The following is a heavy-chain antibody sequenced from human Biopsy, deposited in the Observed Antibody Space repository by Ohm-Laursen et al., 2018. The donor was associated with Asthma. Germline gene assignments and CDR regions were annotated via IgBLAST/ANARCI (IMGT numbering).Heavy chain of an antibody. CDR2: ISKDASTQ. D-gene: IGHD1-1*01. V-gene: IGHV3-30*01. CDR1: GFSFSNFA. Sequence: SLRLSCAAFGFSFSNFAIHWVRQAPGKGLEWVGVISKDASTQDYADPVKGRFTMARDNSKNTLDLQMDSLREEDTAVYYCVRDGTDDAFDIWGQGTVVSVSS. J-gene: IGHJ3*02. CDR3: VRDGTDDAFDI.